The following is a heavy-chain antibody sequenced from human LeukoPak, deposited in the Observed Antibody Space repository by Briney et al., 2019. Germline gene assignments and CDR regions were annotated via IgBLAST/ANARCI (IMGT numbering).Heavy chain of an antibody. V-gene: IGHV4-34*01. D-gene: IGHD3-16*02. CDR2: INHSGST. CDR1: GGSFSGYY. J-gene: IGHJ4*02. Sequence: SETLSLTCAVYGGSFSGYYWSWIRQPPGKGLEWIGEINHSGSTNYNPSLKSRVTISVDTSKNQFSLKLSSVTAADTAVYYCAGRDDYVWGSYRPFDYWGQGTLDTVSS. CDR3: AGRDDYVWGSYRPFDY.